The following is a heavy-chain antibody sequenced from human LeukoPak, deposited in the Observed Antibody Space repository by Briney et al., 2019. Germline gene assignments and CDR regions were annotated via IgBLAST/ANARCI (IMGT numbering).Heavy chain of an antibody. CDR3: ARDDSRYCSSTSCYLV. CDR1: GYTFTSYD. Sequence: ASVKVSCKASGYTFTSYDINWVRQATGQGLEWMGWMNPNSGNTGYAQKFQGRVTITRNTSISTAYMELSSLRSDDTAVYYCARDDSRYCSSTSCYLVWGQGTLVTVSS. CDR2: MNPNSGNT. D-gene: IGHD2-2*01. V-gene: IGHV1-8*03. J-gene: IGHJ4*02.